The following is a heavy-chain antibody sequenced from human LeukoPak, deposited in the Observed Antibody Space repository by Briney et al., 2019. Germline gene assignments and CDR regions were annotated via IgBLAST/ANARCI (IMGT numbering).Heavy chain of an antibody. V-gene: IGHV3-33*01. CDR1: GFTFSSYG. D-gene: IGHD5-18*01. CDR3: ARDRGGSGYSYAYYFDY. CDR2: IWYDGSNK. J-gene: IGHJ4*02. Sequence: GGSLRLSCAASGFTFSSYGMHWVRQAPGKGLEWVAVIWYDGSNKYYADSVKGRFTISRDNSKNTLCLQMNSLRAEDTAVYYCARDRGGSGYSYAYYFDYWGQGTLVTVSS.